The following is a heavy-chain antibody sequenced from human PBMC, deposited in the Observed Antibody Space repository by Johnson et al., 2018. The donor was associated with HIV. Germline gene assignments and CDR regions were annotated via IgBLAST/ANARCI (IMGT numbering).Heavy chain of an antibody. CDR2: ISFDGSKE. V-gene: IGHV3-30-3*01. CDR3: ARGRITMIGVDLRGGGFDI. D-gene: IGHD3-22*01. J-gene: IGHJ3*02. Sequence: GLEWVAVISFDGSKEYYADSVKGRFTISRDNSKKTLYLQVNSLRDEDTAVYYCARGRITMIGVDLRGGGFDIWGQGTTVTVSS.